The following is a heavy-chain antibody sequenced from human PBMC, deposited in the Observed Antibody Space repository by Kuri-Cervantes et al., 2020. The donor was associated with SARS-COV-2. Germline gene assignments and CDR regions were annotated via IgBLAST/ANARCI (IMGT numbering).Heavy chain of an antibody. CDR1: GDSISSGSYY. Sequence: SETLSLTCTVSGDSISSGSYYWGWIRQPPGKGLEYIGSFYYSGSTYYNPSLKSRFTISVDTSKNQFSLKLSSVTAADTAVYYCARDSGGWEPLPRLDYWGRGTLVTVSS. D-gene: IGHD1-26*01. J-gene: IGHJ4*02. V-gene: IGHV4-39*02. CDR3: ARDSGGWEPLPRLDY. CDR2: FYYSGST.